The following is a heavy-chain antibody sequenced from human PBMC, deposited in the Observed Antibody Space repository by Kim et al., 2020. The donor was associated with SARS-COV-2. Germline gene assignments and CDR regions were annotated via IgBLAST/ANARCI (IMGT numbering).Heavy chain of an antibody. Sequence: GGSLRLSCAASGFTFSSYSMNWVRQAPGKGLEWVSSISSSSSYIYYADSVKGRFTISRDNTKNSLYLQMNSLRAEDTAVYYCASDLGYVWGSYQLNDYWGQGTLVTVSS. J-gene: IGHJ4*02. V-gene: IGHV3-21*04. D-gene: IGHD3-16*02. CDR3: ASDLGYVWGSYQLNDY. CDR1: GFTFSSYS. CDR2: ISSSSSYI.